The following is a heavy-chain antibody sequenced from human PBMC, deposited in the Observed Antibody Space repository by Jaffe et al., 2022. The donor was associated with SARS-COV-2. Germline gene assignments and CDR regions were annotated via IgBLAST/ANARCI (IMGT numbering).Heavy chain of an antibody. V-gene: IGHV3-7*01. J-gene: IGHJ4*02. CDR1: GFTFSNYW. D-gene: IGHD3-10*01. CDR2: INQDGSEK. CDR3: STTGSDNKCDF. Sequence: EVQLVESGGGLVQPGGSLRLSCAASGFTFSNYWMTWVRQAPGKGLEWVANINQDGSEKYYVDSVKGRFAISKDTAKNSLYLQMSSLRADDTAIYYCSTTGSDNKCDFWGQGTLVTVSS.